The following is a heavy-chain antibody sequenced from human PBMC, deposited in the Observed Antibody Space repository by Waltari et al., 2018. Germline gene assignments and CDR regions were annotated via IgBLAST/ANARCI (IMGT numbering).Heavy chain of an antibody. Sequence: QVQLQESGPGLVKPSETLSITCAVSGYSISRGYYWGWIRQPPGKGLAWIGSIYHSGSTYYNPSLKSRVTISVDTSKNQFSLKLSSVTAADTAVYYCASGIGSARPHWGQGTLVTVSS. CDR2: IYHSGST. CDR1: GYSISRGYY. V-gene: IGHV4-38-2*01. D-gene: IGHD2-15*01. CDR3: ASGIGSARPH. J-gene: IGHJ4*02.